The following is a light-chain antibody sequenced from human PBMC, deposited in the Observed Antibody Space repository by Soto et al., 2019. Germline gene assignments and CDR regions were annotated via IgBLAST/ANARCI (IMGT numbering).Light chain of an antibody. CDR2: EAS. CDR3: EQYNSYCET. J-gene: IGKJ1*01. V-gene: IGKV1-5*03. CDR1: QSISTW. Sequence: DIQMTQSPSTLSASVGDRVTITCRASQSISTWLAWYQQKSGKAPKLLIYEASSLGSGVPSRFSGRGSGPEFTLTIRTLQPDHYATYYCEQYNSYCETFGQGTKVEIK.